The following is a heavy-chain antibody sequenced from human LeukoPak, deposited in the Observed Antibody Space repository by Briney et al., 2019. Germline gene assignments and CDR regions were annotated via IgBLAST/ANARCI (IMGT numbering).Heavy chain of an antibody. V-gene: IGHV4-30-4*08. CDR1: GGSISSGDYY. Sequence: SQTLSLTCTVSGGSISSGDYYWSWIRRPPGKSLEWIGYIYYSGSTYYNPSLKSRVTISVDTSKNQFSLKLSSVTAADTAVYYCAREGRYDFWSGYPFFDPWGQGTLVTVSS. CDR3: AREGRYDFWSGYPFFDP. J-gene: IGHJ5*02. CDR2: IYYSGST. D-gene: IGHD3-3*01.